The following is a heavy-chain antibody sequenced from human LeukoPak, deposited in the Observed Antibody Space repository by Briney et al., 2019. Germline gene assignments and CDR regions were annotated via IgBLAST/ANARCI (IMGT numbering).Heavy chain of an antibody. V-gene: IGHV6-1*01. Sequence: SQTLSLTCAISRDSVSSNSAAWNWIRQSPSRGLEWLGRTYYRSKLYNDYAVSVKSRITINPDTSKNQFSLQLNSVTPEDTAVYYCARAGSYCSSTSCTPLRAFDIWGQGTMVTVSS. D-gene: IGHD2-2*01. CDR2: TYYRSKLYN. J-gene: IGHJ3*02. CDR1: RDSVSSNSAA. CDR3: ARAGSYCSSTSCTPLRAFDI.